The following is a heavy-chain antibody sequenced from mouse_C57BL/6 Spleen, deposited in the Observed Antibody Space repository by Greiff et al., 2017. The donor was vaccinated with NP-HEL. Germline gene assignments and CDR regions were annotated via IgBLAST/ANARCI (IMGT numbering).Heavy chain of an antibody. Sequence: VQLQQPGAELVKPGASVKLSCKASGYTFTSYWMHWVKQRPGQGLEWIGMIHPNSGSTNYNEKFKNKATLTVDKSSSTAYMQLSSLTSEDSAVYYCARDPSNYGSGYRDYAMDYWGQGTTLTVSS. CDR3: ARDPSNYGSGYRDYAMDY. D-gene: IGHD1-1*01. CDR2: IHPNSGST. CDR1: GYTFTSYW. J-gene: IGHJ4*01. V-gene: IGHV1-64*01.